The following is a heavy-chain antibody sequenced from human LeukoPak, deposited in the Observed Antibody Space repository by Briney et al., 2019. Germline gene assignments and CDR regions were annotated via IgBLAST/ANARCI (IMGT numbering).Heavy chain of an antibody. CDR2: INSDGSSA. CDR1: EFTFNNYW. J-gene: IGHJ4*02. V-gene: IGHV3-74*01. Sequence: GGSLRLSCAASEFTFNNYWMHWVRQAPGKGLVWVSGINSDGSSATYADSVKGRFTISRDNAKNTLYLEMNSLRAEDMAVYYCAIGVVITTAFDNWGQGTLVTVSS. D-gene: IGHD3-22*01. CDR3: AIGVVITTAFDN.